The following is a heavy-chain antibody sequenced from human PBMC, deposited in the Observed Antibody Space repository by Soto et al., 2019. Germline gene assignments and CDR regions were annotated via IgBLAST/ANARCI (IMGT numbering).Heavy chain of an antibody. J-gene: IGHJ6*02. Sequence: GATVKVSFKASGFTFTSSAVQWVRKARGQRLEWIGWIVVGSGNTNYVQKFQERVTITRDMSTSTAYMELSSLRSEDTAVYYCAAVDYDFWSGYLSMDVWGQGTTVTVSS. D-gene: IGHD3-3*01. CDR2: IVVGSGNT. CDR1: GFTFTSSA. CDR3: AAVDYDFWSGYLSMDV. V-gene: IGHV1-58*01.